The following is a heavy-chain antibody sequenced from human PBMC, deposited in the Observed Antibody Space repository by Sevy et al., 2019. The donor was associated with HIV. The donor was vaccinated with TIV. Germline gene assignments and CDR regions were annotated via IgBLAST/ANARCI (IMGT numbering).Heavy chain of an antibody. CDR1: GFTFSSYW. Sequence: GGSLRLSCAASGFTFSSYWMSWVRQAPGKGLEWVANIKPDGSGTYYVDSVKGRFTISRDNAKNSFFLQMNTLRADDTAGYYCARSGGITDYGMDVWGPGTTVTVSS. V-gene: IGHV3-7*03. D-gene: IGHD1-26*01. J-gene: IGHJ6*02. CDR2: IKPDGSGT. CDR3: ARSGGITDYGMDV.